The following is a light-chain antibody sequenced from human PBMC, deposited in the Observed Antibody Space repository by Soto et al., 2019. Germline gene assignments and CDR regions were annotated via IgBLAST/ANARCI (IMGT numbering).Light chain of an antibody. CDR3: SSYTSSSLGG. V-gene: IGLV2-14*01. CDR1: SSDVGGYNY. CDR2: DVS. J-gene: IGLJ1*01. Sequence: QSVLTQPASVSGSPGQSITISCTGTSSDVGGYNYVSWYQQHPGKAPKLMIYDVSNRPSGVSNRFSGSKSGNTASLTISGLQAEDEADYYCSSYTSSSLGGFGTGTKLTVL.